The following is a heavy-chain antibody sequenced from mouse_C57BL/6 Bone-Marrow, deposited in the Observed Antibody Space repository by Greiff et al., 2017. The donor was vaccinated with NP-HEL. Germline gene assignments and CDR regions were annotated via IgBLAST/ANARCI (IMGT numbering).Heavy chain of an antibody. CDR3: ARPRGGFDY. J-gene: IGHJ2*01. Sequence: EVQLVESGPVLVKPGASVKMSCKASGYTFTDYYMNWVKQSHGKSLEWIGVINPYNGGTSYNQKFKGKATLTVDKSSSTAYMELNSLTSEDSAVYYCARPRGGFDYWGQGTTLTVSS. CDR1: GYTFTDYY. V-gene: IGHV1-19*01. CDR2: INPYNGGT.